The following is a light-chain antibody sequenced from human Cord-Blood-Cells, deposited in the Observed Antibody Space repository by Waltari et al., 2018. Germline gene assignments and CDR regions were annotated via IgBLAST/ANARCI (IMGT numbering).Light chain of an antibody. CDR2: YDS. CDR1: NIGSKS. V-gene: IGLV3-21*04. Sequence: SYVLTQPPSVSVAPGKTARITCGGNNIGSKSVHWYQQKPGQAPVLVIYYDSDRPVGIPERFSGSNSGSTATLTIGKVEAGDEADYYCQVWDRSSDHDVFGTGTKVTVL. CDR3: QVWDRSSDHDV. J-gene: IGLJ1*01.